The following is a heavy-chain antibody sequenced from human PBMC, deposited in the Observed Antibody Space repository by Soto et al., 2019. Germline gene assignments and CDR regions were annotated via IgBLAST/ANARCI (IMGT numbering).Heavy chain of an antibody. CDR3: ARHERVLNWNHVGMDV. CDR2: IYHSVST. V-gene: IGHV4-39*01. J-gene: IGHJ6*02. CDR1: GGSISSSSYY. Sequence: KPSETLSLTCTVSGGSISSSSYYWGWIRQPPGMGLEWIGSIYHSVSTYDNPSLKSRVTIFVDTTKNQFTLKLSSVTAAYPAVYYCARHERVLNWNHVGMDVWGQGTTVTVSS. D-gene: IGHD1-1*01.